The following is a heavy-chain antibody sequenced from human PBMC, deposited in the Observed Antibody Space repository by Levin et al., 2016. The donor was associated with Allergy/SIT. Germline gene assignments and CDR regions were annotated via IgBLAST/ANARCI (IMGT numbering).Heavy chain of an antibody. V-gene: IGHV1-69*06. J-gene: IGHJ6*02. CDR3: ARAYGASIAVAGSGGMDV. D-gene: IGHD6-19*01. CDR1: GGTFSSYA. Sequence: SVKVSCKASGGTFSSYAISWVRQAPGQGLEWMGGIIPIFGTANYAQKFQGRVTITADKSTSTAYMELSSLRSEDTAVYYCARAYGASIAVAGSGGMDVWGQGTTVTVSS. CDR2: IIPIFGTA.